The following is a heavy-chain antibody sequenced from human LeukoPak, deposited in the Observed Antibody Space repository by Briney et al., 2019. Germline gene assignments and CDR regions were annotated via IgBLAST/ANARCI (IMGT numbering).Heavy chain of an antibody. D-gene: IGHD2-2*01. Sequence: SETLSLTCTVSGGSISNYYWSWIRQPPGKGLECIGYIYYSGNTNYNPSLKSRVTISVDTSKNQFSLKLNSVTAADTAVYYCARVRYCSTNRCYDREFDNWGQGTLVTVSS. CDR2: IYYSGNT. CDR1: GGSISNYY. V-gene: IGHV4-59*01. CDR3: ARVRYCSTNRCYDREFDN. J-gene: IGHJ4*02.